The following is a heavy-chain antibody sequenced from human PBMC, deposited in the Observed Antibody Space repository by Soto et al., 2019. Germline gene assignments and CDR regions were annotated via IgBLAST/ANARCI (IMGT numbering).Heavy chain of an antibody. J-gene: IGHJ4*02. V-gene: IGHV4-59*08. CDR3: GRRWGDYFDY. Sequence: SETLSLTCTVSGGTLSSYYWSWIRQPPGKGLEWIGYIYYSGSTNYNPSLKSRVTISVDTSKNQFSLKLSSVTAADTAVYYCGRRWGDYFDYWGQGTLVTVSA. CDR2: IYYSGST. CDR1: GGTLSSYY. D-gene: IGHD3-16*01.